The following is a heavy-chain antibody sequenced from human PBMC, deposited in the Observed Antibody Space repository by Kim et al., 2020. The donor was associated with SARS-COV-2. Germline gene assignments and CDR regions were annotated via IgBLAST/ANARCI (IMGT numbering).Heavy chain of an antibody. V-gene: IGHV4-59*01. CDR1: GGSISNYY. CDR2: IYYSGST. J-gene: IGHJ3*02. CDR3: ARVEGSSWYGREAFAI. D-gene: IGHD6-13*01. Sequence: SETLSLTCTVSGGSISNYYWSWIRQPPGKGLEWIGFIYYSGSTNNYNPSLKSRVTLSVDTSKNQFSLKLSSVTAADTAVYYCARVEGSSWYGREAFAIWGQGTMVTVSS.